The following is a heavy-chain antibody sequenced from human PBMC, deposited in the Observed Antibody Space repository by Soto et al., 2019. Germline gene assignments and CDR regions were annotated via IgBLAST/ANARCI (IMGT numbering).Heavy chain of an antibody. D-gene: IGHD2-15*01. CDR3: ARLYCSGGSCVGC. J-gene: IGHJ1*01. CDR2: IYYSGST. V-gene: IGHV4-59*08. CDR1: GGSISSYY. Sequence: PSETLSLTCTVSGGSISSYYWSWIRQPPGKGLEWIGYIYYSGSTNYNPSLKSRVTISVDTSRNQFSLKLSSVTAADTAVYYGARLYCSGGSCVGCWAQGTLVTVSS.